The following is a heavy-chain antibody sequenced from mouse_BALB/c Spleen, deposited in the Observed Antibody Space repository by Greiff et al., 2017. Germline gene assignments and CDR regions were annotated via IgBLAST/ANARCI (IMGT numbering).Heavy chain of an antibody. CDR2: SRNKANDYTT. V-gene: IGHV7-1*02. CDR1: GFTFSDFY. CDR3: ARGYGSGYFDY. J-gene: IGHJ2*01. D-gene: IGHD1-1*01. Sequence: EVHLVESGGGLVQPGGSLRLSCATSGFTFSDFYMEWVRQPPGKRLEWIAASRNKANDYTTEYSASVKGRFIVSRDTSQSILYLQMNALRAEDTAIYYCARGYGSGYFDYWGQGTTLTVSS.